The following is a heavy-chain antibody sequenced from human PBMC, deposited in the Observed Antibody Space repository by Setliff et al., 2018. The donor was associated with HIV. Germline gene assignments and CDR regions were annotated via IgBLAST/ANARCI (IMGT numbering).Heavy chain of an antibody. CDR2: INHSGST. Sequence: SETLSLTCAVFGGSFTDYYWIWIRQPPGKGLEWIGEINHSGSTHYNPSLKSRFIISVDTSKNQFSLKLSSVTAADTAVYYCATLKMATIYRDFDYWGQGTLVTVSS. J-gene: IGHJ4*02. D-gene: IGHD5-12*01. CDR3: ATLKMATIYRDFDY. V-gene: IGHV4-34*01. CDR1: GGSFTDYY.